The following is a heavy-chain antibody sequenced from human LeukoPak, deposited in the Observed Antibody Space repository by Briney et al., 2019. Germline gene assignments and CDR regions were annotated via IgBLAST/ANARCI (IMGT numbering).Heavy chain of an antibody. Sequence: GGSLRLSCAASGFTFSSYGMHWVRQAPGKGLEWVAVIWYDRSNKYYADSVKGRFTISRDNSKNTLYLQMNSLRAEDTAVYYCARDRYSYGYPPRYYFDYWGQGTLVTVSS. CDR3: ARDRYSYGYPPRYYFDY. CDR2: IWYDRSNK. D-gene: IGHD5-18*01. CDR1: GFTFSSYG. J-gene: IGHJ4*02. V-gene: IGHV3-33*01.